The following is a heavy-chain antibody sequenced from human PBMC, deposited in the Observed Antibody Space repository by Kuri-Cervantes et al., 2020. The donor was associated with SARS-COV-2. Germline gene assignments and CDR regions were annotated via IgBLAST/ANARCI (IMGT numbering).Heavy chain of an antibody. J-gene: IGHJ6*01. CDR2: IIPIFGTA. D-gene: IGHD6-6*01. Sequence: SVKVSCKASGGTFSSYAISWVRQAPGQGLEWMGGIIPIFGTANYAQKFQGRVTITADESTSTAYMELSRLRSDDTAVYYCARAGSSSSYYYYGMDVWGQGTTVTCSS. CDR1: GGTFSSYA. CDR3: ARAGSSSSYYYYGMDV. V-gene: IGHV1-69*13.